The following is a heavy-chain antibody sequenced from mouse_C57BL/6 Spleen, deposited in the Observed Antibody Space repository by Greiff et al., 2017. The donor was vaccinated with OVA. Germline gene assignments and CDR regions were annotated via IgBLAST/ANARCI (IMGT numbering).Heavy chain of an antibody. V-gene: IGHV1-53*01. Sequence: VQLQQPGTELVKPGASVTLSCKASGYTFTSYWMHWVKQRPGQGLEWIGNIIPSNGGTNYNETFKSKATLTVDKSSSPAYMQLRGLTSEDSAVYYCARNRDYAFAYWGQGTLVTVSA. J-gene: IGHJ3*01. D-gene: IGHD2-4*01. CDR1: GYTFTSYW. CDR2: IIPSNGGT. CDR3: ARNRDYAFAY.